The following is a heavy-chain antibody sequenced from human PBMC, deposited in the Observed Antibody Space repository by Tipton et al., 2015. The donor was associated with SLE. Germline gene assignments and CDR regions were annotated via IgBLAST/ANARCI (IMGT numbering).Heavy chain of an antibody. J-gene: IGHJ4*02. CDR3: ASTGRGYTSYGF. CDR1: GGSFTGYS. D-gene: IGHD5-18*01. CDR2: ISHSGGT. Sequence: TLSLTCAVYGGSFTGYSWSWIRQPPGKGLEWIGEISHSGGTDYNTSLKSRVTISLDTSESQISLRLNSVTAADTAVYYCASTGRGYTSYGFWGQGTLVTVSS. V-gene: IGHV4-34*01.